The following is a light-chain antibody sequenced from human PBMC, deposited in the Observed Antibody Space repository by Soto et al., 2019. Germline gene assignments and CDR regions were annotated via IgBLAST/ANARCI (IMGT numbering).Light chain of an antibody. J-gene: IGKJ1*01. Sequence: EIVLTQSPGTLSLSPGERATLSCRASQSVSSSYLAWYQQKPGQAPRLLIYGASSRATGIPDRFSGSGSGTDFTLAISRLEPEDFEVYYCQQYGSSPPGTFGQGTKVELK. CDR1: QSVSSSY. CDR3: QQYGSSPPGT. V-gene: IGKV3-20*01. CDR2: GAS.